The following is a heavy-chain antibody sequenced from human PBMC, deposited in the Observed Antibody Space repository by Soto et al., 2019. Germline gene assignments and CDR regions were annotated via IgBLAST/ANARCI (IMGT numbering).Heavy chain of an antibody. CDR2: ISSTTNYI. J-gene: IGHJ4*02. V-gene: IGHV3-21*01. CDR1: GFTFSDYY. Sequence: PGGSLRLSCAASGFTFSDYYMNWVRQAPGKGLEWVSSISSTTNYIYYADSMKGRFTVSRDNAKNSVYLEMNSLSAEDTALYYCARESEDLTSNFDYWGQGTLVTVSS. CDR3: ARESEDLTSNFDY.